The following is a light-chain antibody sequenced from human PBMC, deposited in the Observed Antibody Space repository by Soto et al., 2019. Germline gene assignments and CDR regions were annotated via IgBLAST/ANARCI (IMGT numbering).Light chain of an antibody. CDR2: GAS. CDR1: QSISSSY. J-gene: IGKJ2*01. V-gene: IGKV3-20*01. CDR3: QQYASSPYT. Sequence: EIVLTQSPGTLSVSPGERATLSCRASQSISSSYLAWYQQKPGQAPRLLIYGASRRATGIPDRFSGRESGTDFTLTITTLEPEDSAVYFCQQYASSPYTFGQGTKVEIK.